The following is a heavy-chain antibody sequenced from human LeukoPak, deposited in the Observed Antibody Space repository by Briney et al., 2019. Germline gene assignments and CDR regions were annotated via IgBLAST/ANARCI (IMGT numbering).Heavy chain of an antibody. CDR3: ARNAHSGSYSSGNDY. CDR1: GGSISSSSYY. D-gene: IGHD1-26*01. CDR2: IYYSGST. V-gene: IGHV4-39*07. Sequence: KPSETLSLTCTVSGGSISSSSYYWGWIRQPPGKGLEWIGSIYYSGSTYYDPSLKSRVTISVDTSKNQFSLKLSSVTAADTAVYYCARNAHSGSYSSGNDYWGQGTLVTVSS. J-gene: IGHJ4*02.